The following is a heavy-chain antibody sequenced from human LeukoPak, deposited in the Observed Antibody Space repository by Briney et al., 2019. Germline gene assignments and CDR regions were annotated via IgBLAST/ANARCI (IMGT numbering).Heavy chain of an antibody. CDR2: INPNDGDT. D-gene: IGHD2-2*01. CDR3: ARANFLYCSSSTCLFDY. V-gene: IGHV1-2*02. J-gene: IGHJ4*02. CDR1: GYTFTDYY. Sequence: ASVKVSCKASGYTFTDYYMHGERQAPGQGFEWIVWINPNDGDTNYAQKFQGRVTMTRDTSISTAHMEVSRLRSDDTAVYYCARANFLYCSSSTCLFDYWGQGTLVTVSS.